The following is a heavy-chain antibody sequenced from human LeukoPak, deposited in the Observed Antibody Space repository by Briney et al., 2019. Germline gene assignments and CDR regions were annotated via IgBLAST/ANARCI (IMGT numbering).Heavy chain of an antibody. J-gene: IGHJ4*02. V-gene: IGHV3-7*03. CDR1: GFTFSSYW. CDR3: TSPMTSGSYQWPDY. CDR2: IKQDGSEK. Sequence: GGSLRLSCAASGFTFSSYWMSWVRQAPGKGLEWVANIKQDGSEKSYVDSVKGRFTISRDNAKNSLYLQMNSLRAEDTAVYYCTSPMTSGSYQWPDYWGQGTLVTVSS. D-gene: IGHD3-22*01.